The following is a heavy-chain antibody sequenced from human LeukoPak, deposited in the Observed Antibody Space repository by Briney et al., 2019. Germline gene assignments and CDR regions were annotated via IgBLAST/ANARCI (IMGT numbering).Heavy chain of an antibody. CDR2: IYRHGGT. D-gene: IGHD2/OR15-2a*01. CDR3: ARLLSGGYSYYMDV. CDR1: GFTVSTNY. J-gene: IGHJ6*03. Sequence: GGSLRLSCAASGFTVSTNYVSWVRQAPGKGLEWVSVIYRHGGTAYADSVQGRFSISRDNSKNTVDLQMNSLRAEDTAVYYCARLLSGGYSYYMDVWGKGTTVTVSS. V-gene: IGHV3-66*01.